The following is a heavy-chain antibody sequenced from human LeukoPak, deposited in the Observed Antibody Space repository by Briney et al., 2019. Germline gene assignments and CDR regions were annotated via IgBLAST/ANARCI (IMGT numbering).Heavy chain of an antibody. CDR2: IYYSGST. V-gene: IGHV4-61*08. D-gene: IGHD1-26*01. J-gene: IGHJ5*02. CDR3: ARGGWPIRGIVVPYGGWFDP. CDR1: GGSISSGDYY. Sequence: SETLSLTCTVSGGSISSGDYYWSWIRQPPGKGLEWIGYIYYSGSTNYNPSLKSRVTISVDTSKNQFSLKLSSVTAADTAVYYCARGGWPIRGIVVPYGGWFDPWGQGTLVTVSS.